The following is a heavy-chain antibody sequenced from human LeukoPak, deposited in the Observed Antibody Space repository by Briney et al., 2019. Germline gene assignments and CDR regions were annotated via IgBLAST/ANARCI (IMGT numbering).Heavy chain of an antibody. CDR1: GFTFSSFW. CDR2: IKQDESEK. Sequence: GGSLRLSCAASGFTFSSFWMTWVRQAPGKGLEWVANIKQDESEKYYVGSVKGRFTISRDNVKNSLYLQMSSLRAEDTAIYFCARSMGYCSGCSCFPFDYWGQGTLVTVSS. J-gene: IGHJ4*02. CDR3: ARSMGYCSGCSCFPFDY. V-gene: IGHV3-7*03. D-gene: IGHD2-15*01.